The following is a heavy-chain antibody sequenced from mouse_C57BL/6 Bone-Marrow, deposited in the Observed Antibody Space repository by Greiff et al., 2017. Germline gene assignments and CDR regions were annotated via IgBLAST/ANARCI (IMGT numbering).Heavy chain of an antibody. CDR1: GFSLTSYA. J-gene: IGHJ4*01. D-gene: IGHD2-5*01. CDR2: IWTGGGT. V-gene: IGHV2-9-1*01. Sequence: QVQLKESGPGLVAPSQSLSITCTVSGFSLTSYAISWVRQPPGKGLEWLGVIWTGGGTNYNSALKSRLSIIKDNSKTQLSLKMNSMKTDDEARNYRSRRGDYYNNCYAMDDWGQGTLVTVSA. CDR3: SRRGDYYNNCYAMDD.